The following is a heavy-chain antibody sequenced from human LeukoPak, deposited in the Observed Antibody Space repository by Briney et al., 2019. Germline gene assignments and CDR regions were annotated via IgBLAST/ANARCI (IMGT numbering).Heavy chain of an antibody. CDR3: AKHSLHRVVVVAATTAEVSNY. Sequence: GGSLRLSCAASGFTFSSYAMSWVRQAPGKGLEWVSAISGSGGSTYYADSVKGRFTISRDNSKNTLYLQMNSLRAEDTAVYYCAKHSLHRVVVVAATTAEVSNYWGQGTLVTVSS. D-gene: IGHD2-15*01. J-gene: IGHJ4*02. V-gene: IGHV3-23*01. CDR2: ISGSGGST. CDR1: GFTFSSYA.